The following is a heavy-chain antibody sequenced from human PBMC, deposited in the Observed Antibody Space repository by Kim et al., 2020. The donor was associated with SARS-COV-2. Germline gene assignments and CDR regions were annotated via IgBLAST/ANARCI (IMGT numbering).Heavy chain of an antibody. Sequence: SETLSLTCTVSGGSISSSSYYWGWIRQPPGKGLEWIGSIYYSGSTYYNPSLKSRVTISVDTSKNQFSLKLSSVTAADTAVYYCARHFPYCSGGSCYSGSYYGMDVWGQGTTVTVSS. V-gene: IGHV4-39*01. CDR1: GGSISSSSYY. D-gene: IGHD2-15*01. J-gene: IGHJ6*02. CDR3: ARHFPYCSGGSCYSGSYYGMDV. CDR2: IYYSGST.